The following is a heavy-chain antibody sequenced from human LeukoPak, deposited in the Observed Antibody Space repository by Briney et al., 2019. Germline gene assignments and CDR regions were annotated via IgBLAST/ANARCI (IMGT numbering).Heavy chain of an antibody. J-gene: IGHJ6*02. Sequence: GGSLRLSCAASGFTFSSYWMSWVRQAPGKGLEWVANIKQDGSEKYYVDSVKGRFTISRDNAKNSLYLQMNSLRAEDTAVYYCARTLWFGELTYGMDVWGQGTTVTVSS. CDR1: GFTFSSYW. V-gene: IGHV3-7*01. D-gene: IGHD3-10*01. CDR2: IKQDGSEK. CDR3: ARTLWFGELTYGMDV.